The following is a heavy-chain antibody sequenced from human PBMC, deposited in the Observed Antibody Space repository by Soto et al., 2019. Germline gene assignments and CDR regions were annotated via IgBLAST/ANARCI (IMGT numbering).Heavy chain of an antibody. J-gene: IGHJ4*02. D-gene: IGHD6-13*01. CDR3: ARYRREAVAGYTLDN. CDR2: VYNSGST. Sequence: TLSLTCTVSGGSISSNYWTWIRQPPGKGLAWIGYVYNSGSTNYNPSLKSRVTISEDTSKSQFSLKVNSMTAADTAVYYCARYRREAVAGYTLDNWGQGILVTVSS. V-gene: IGHV4-59*01. CDR1: GGSISSNY.